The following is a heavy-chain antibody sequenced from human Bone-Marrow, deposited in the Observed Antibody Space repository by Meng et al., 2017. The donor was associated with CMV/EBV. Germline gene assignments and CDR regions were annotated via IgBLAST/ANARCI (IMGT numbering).Heavy chain of an antibody. V-gene: IGHV6-1*01. CDR3: ARDKANFRYCDY. CDR2: TYYRSKWYN. D-gene: IGHD4/OR15-4a*01. CDR1: GDSVSSNSAA. Sequence: SETLSLTCAISGDSVSSNSAAWNWIRQSPSRGLEWLGRTYYRSKWYNDYAVSVKSRITINPDTSKNQFSLQLNSVTPEDTAVYYCARDKANFRYCDYWGQGNLVNVDS. J-gene: IGHJ4*02.